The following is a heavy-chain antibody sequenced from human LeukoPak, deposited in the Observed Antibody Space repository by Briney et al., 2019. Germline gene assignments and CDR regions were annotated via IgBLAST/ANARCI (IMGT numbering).Heavy chain of an antibody. V-gene: IGHV3-33*01. CDR2: TWYEGNNK. Sequence: PGRSVSLPCAPSGFSFSAYGMQWAPQAPGKGLEGVALTWYEGNNKYYADPVKGRFTISRDNSENTLYLQMNRLRAEDTAVYSCASGWESYDYYSYGMDVWGKGTTVTVS. J-gene: IGHJ6*01. D-gene: IGHD5-12*01. CDR1: GFSFSAYG. CDR3: ASGWESYDYYSYGMDV.